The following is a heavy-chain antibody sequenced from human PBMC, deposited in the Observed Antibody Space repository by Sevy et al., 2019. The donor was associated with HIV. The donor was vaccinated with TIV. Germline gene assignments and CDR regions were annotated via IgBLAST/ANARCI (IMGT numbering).Heavy chain of an antibody. V-gene: IGHV3-23*01. CDR3: AKDLPAEWLSFPFDY. CDR2: ISGSGGNT. Sequence: GGSLRLSCAVSGFTFSSYAMSWVRQAPGKGLEWVSGISGSGGNTYYADSVKGRFTISRDNSKNTLYLQMNSLRAEDTAVYYCAKDLPAEWLSFPFDYWGQGTLVTVSS. D-gene: IGHD3-3*01. J-gene: IGHJ4*02. CDR1: GFTFSSYA.